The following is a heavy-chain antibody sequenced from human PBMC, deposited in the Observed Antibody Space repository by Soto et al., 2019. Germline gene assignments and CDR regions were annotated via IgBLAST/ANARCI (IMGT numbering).Heavy chain of an antibody. CDR2: ISAYNGNT. D-gene: IGHD3-3*01. J-gene: IGHJ4*02. CDR1: GYTFTSYG. V-gene: IGHV1-18*01. Sequence: ASVKVSCNASGYTFTSYGISLVRQAPGQGLEWMGWISAYNGNTNYAQKLQGRVTMTTDTSTSTAYMELRSLRSDDTAVYYCARFWSGYRCFDYWGQGTLVTVSS. CDR3: ARFWSGYRCFDY.